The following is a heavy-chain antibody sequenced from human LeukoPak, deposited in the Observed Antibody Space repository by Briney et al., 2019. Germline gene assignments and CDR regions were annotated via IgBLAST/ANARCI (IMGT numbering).Heavy chain of an antibody. D-gene: IGHD7-27*01. J-gene: IGHJ4*02. CDR2: ISYDGSNK. Sequence: QTGGSLRLSCAASGFTFSSYAMHWVRQAPGKGLEWVAVISYDGSNKYYADSVKGRFTISRDNSKNTLYLQMNSLRAEDTAVYYCARLTAPPDELNDYWGQGTLVTVSS. V-gene: IGHV3-30-3*01. CDR1: GFTFSSYA. CDR3: ARLTAPPDELNDY.